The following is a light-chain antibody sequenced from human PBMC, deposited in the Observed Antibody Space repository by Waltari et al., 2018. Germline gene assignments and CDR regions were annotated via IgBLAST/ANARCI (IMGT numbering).Light chain of an antibody. J-gene: IGLJ2*01. CDR1: SLRRSY. Sequence: SSELTQVPAVSVALGQTVRITCQGDSLRRSYASWYKQKPGQAPVLVFYGKDNRPSGVPDRFSGSSSGNTASLTITGARAEDEADYYCNSRDSSGTHVVFGGGTKLTVL. CDR2: GKD. V-gene: IGLV3-19*01. CDR3: NSRDSSGTHVV.